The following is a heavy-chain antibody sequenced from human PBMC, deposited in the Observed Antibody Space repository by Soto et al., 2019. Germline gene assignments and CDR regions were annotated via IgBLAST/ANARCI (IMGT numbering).Heavy chain of an antibody. J-gene: IGHJ4*02. CDR3: ARDLGSWPNYDY. D-gene: IGHD6-13*01. V-gene: IGHV3-21*01. CDR2: ISSSSSYI. Sequence: SVGSLRLSCAASGFTFSSYSMNWVRQAPGKGLEWVSPISSSSSYIYYADSVKGRFTISRDNAKNSLYLQMNSLRAEDTAVYYCARDLGSWPNYDYWGQGTLVTSPQ. CDR1: GFTFSSYS.